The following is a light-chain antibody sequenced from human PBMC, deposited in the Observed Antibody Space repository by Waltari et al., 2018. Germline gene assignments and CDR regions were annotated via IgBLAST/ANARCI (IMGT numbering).Light chain of an antibody. CDR2: GAS. CDR3: QQYGSSPFT. J-gene: IGKJ3*01. V-gene: IGKV3-20*01. CDR1: QSVSSSY. Sequence: LSLSPGERATLSCRASQSVSSSYLAWYQQKPGQAPRLLIYGASSRATGIPDRFSGSGSGTDFTLTISRLEPEDFAVYYCQQYGSSPFTFGPGTKVD.